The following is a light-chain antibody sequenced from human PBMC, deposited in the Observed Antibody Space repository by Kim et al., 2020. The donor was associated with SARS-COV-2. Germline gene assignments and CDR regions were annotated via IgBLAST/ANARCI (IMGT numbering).Light chain of an antibody. CDR2: NND. J-gene: IGLJ3*02. V-gene: IGLV1-44*01. CDR1: SSNIGSAP. Sequence: GQRVTISCSGSSSNIGSAPVNWYQQLPGTAPKLLIYNNDQRPSRVPGRFSGSKSGTSASLAISGLQSEDEADYYCAAWDGSLNGVVFGGGTQLTVL. CDR3: AAWDGSLNGVV.